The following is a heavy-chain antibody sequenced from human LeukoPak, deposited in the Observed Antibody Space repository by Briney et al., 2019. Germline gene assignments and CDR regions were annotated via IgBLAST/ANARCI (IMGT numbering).Heavy chain of an antibody. CDR3: ARGSSSWYPYYFDY. V-gene: IGHV3-30*02. CDR1: GFTFSSYA. Sequence: GGSLRLSCAASGFTFSSYAMSWVRQAPGKGLEGVAFIRYDGSNKYYADSVKGRFTISRDNSENTLYLQMNSLRAEDTAVYYCARGSSSWYPYYFDYWGQGTLVTVSS. J-gene: IGHJ4*02. D-gene: IGHD6-13*01. CDR2: IRYDGSNK.